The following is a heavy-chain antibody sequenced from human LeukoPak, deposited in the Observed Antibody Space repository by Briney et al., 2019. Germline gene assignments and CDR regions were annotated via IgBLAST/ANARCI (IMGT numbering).Heavy chain of an antibody. CDR2: IRYDGSNK. D-gene: IGHD3-3*01. V-gene: IGHV3-30*02. Sequence: GGSLRLSCAASGFTVSSYGMQWVRQAPGKGLEWVAFIRYDGSNKYYADSVKGRFTISTDNSKNTLYLQMNSLRAEDTAVYYCTKGLVWSGYPRRMDVWGKGTTVTVSS. J-gene: IGHJ6*03. CDR3: TKGLVWSGYPRRMDV. CDR1: GFTVSSYG.